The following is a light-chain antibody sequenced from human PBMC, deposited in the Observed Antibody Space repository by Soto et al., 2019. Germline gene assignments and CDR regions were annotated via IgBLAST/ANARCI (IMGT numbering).Light chain of an antibody. CDR1: SSNIGNNA. CDR2: YDD. J-gene: IGLJ2*01. V-gene: IGLV1-36*01. Sequence: QSVLTRPPSVSEAPRQRVTITCSGSSSNIGNNAVNWYQQLPGKAPKLLIYYDDLLPSGVSDRFSGSKSGTSASLAISGLQSEDEADYYCAAWDDSLNGVVFGGGTKVTVL. CDR3: AAWDDSLNGVV.